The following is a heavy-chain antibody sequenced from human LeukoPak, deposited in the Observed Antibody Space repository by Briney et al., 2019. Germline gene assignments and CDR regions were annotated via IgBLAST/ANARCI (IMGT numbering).Heavy chain of an antibody. V-gene: IGHV3-7*01. Sequence: GGSLRLSCEASGFVLNTHWMSWVRQAPGRGLEWVANIKQDGSEKKYLDSVKGRFTISRDNAKNSLYLQMNSLRAEDTAVYYCAKALRSRASIAVAGGWGQGTLVTVSS. J-gene: IGHJ4*02. D-gene: IGHD6-19*01. CDR2: IKQDGSEK. CDR3: AKALRSRASIAVAGG. CDR1: GFVLNTHW.